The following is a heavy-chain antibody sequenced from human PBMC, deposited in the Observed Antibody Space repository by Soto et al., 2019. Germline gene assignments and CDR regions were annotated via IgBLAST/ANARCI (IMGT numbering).Heavy chain of an antibody. J-gene: IGHJ5*02. CDR1: GGSISSGDYY. V-gene: IGHV4-30-4*01. CDR2: IYYSGST. D-gene: IGHD6-6*01. CDR3: AREYSSSPTGFDP. Sequence: SETLSLTCTVSGGSISSGDYYWSWIRQPPGKGLEWIGYIYYSGSTYYNPSLKSRVTISVDTSKNQFSLKLSSVTAADTAVYYCAREYSSSPTGFDPWGQGTLVTVSS.